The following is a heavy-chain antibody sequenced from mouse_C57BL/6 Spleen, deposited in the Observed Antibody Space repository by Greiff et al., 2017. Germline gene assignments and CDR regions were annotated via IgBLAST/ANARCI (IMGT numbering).Heavy chain of an antibody. J-gene: IGHJ1*03. Sequence: QVQLKQSGAELVKPGASVKISCKASGYAFSSYWMNWVKQRPGKGLEWIGQIYPGDGDTNYNGKFKGKATLTADKSSSTAYMQRSSMTSEDAAVYFCASDYYGSSYGYCDVWGTGTTVTVSS. CDR2: IYPGDGDT. CDR3: ASDYYGSSYGYCDV. D-gene: IGHD1-1*01. V-gene: IGHV1-80*01. CDR1: GYAFSSYW.